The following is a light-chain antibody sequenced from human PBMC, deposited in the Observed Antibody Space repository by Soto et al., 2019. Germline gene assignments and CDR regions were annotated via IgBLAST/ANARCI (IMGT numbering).Light chain of an antibody. CDR3: QQSYRTPALT. V-gene: IGKV1-39*01. CDR1: QSISSY. CDR2: AAS. Sequence: PMNQSAASLSASVGARVTITCRASQSISSYLNWYHQKPGTAPKLLIYAASSLQSGVPSRFSGSGSGTDFTLTIGCLQPADFATYDCQQSYRTPALTFGGGTKVDIK. J-gene: IGKJ4*01.